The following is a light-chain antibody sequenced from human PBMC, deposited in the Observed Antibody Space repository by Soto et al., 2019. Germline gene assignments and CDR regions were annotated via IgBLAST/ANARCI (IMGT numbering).Light chain of an antibody. CDR1: QSISTY. CDR2: DAS. V-gene: IGKV1-39*01. J-gene: IGKJ2*01. Sequence: DIQMTQSPASLSASVGDRVTITCRASQSISTYFNWYQQKPGKAPELLIFDASTLERGVPSRFRGTGSGTDFTLTISSVQPEDFATYYCQQTSSIPYTFGQGTKVDIK. CDR3: QQTSSIPYT.